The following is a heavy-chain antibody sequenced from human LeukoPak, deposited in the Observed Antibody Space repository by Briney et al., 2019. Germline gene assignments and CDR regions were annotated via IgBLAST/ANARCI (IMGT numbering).Heavy chain of an antibody. Sequence: RASVKVSCKASGGTFSSYAISWVRQAPGQGLEWMGRIIPIFGTANYAQKFQGRVTITTDESTSTAYMELSSLRSEDTAVCYCAGKNCSGGSCYSGAFRARSGYYMDVWGKGTTVTVSS. D-gene: IGHD2-15*01. V-gene: IGHV1-69*05. CDR3: AGKNCSGGSCYSGAFRARSGYYMDV. CDR2: IIPIFGTA. J-gene: IGHJ6*03. CDR1: GGTFSSYA.